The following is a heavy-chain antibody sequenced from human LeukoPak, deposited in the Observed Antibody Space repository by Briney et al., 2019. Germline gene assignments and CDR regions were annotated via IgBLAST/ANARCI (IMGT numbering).Heavy chain of an antibody. V-gene: IGHV4-34*01. J-gene: IGHJ3*02. CDR3: ARITDRTIFGEIMHGFDI. D-gene: IGHD3-3*01. CDR1: GGSFSGYY. CDR2: INHSGST. Sequence: SETLSLTCAVYGGSFSGYYWSWIRQPPGKGLEWIGVINHSGSTNYNPSLKSRVTISVDTSKNQFSLKLSSVTAADTAVYYCARITDRTIFGEIMHGFDIWGQGTPVTVSS.